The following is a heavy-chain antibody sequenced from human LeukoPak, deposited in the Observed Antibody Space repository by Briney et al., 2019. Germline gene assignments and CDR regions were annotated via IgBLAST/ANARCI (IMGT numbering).Heavy chain of an antibody. Sequence: GGSLRLSCAASGFTFDDYAMHWVRQAPGKGLEWVSGISWNSGSIGYADSVKGRFTISRDNAKNSLYLQMNSLRAEDTAVYYCAREGSSGYYPSWGQGILVTVSS. V-gene: IGHV3-9*01. CDR2: ISWNSGSI. J-gene: IGHJ4*02. CDR3: AREGSSGYYPS. CDR1: GFTFDDYA. D-gene: IGHD3-22*01.